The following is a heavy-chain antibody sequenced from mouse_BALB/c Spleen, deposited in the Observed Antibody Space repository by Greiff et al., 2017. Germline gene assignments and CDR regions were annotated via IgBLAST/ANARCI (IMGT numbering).Heavy chain of an antibody. CDR2: INPYNDGT. Sequence: EVKLMESGPELVKPGASVKMSCKASGYTFTSYVMHWVKQKPGQGLEWIGYINPYNDGTKYNEKFKGKATLTSDKSSSTAYMELSSLTSEDSAVYYCARGYYGYYFDYWGQGTTLTVSS. CDR1: GYTFTSYV. CDR3: ARGYYGYYFDY. V-gene: IGHV1-14*01. D-gene: IGHD2-2*01. J-gene: IGHJ2*01.